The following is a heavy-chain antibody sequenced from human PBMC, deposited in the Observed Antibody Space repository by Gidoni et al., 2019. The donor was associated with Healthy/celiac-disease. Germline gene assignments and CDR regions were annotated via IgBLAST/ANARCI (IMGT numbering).Heavy chain of an antibody. Sequence: EVQLVESGGGLVQPGGSLRLSCAASGFTFSSYWMSWVRQAPGKGLEWVANIKQDGSEKYYVDSVKGRFTISRDNAKNSLYLQMNSLRAEDTAVYYCARSEHSSSWYEGYYGMDVWGQGTTVTVSS. CDR1: GFTFSSYW. CDR3: ARSEHSSSWYEGYYGMDV. CDR2: IKQDGSEK. J-gene: IGHJ6*02. V-gene: IGHV3-7*05. D-gene: IGHD6-13*01.